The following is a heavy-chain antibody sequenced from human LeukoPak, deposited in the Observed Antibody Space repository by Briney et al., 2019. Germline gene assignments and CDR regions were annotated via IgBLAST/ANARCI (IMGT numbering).Heavy chain of an antibody. J-gene: IGHJ4*02. V-gene: IGHV3-30-3*01. CDR2: ISYDGSNK. CDR3: ARAGLRYQLLCDINY. CDR1: GFTVGLYW. D-gene: IGHD2-2*01. Sequence: GGSLRLSCAASGFTVGLYWMSWVRRAPGKGLEWVAVISYDGSNKYYADSVKGRFTISRDNSKNTLYLQMDSLRAEDTAVYYCARAGLRYQLLCDINYWGQGTLVTVSS.